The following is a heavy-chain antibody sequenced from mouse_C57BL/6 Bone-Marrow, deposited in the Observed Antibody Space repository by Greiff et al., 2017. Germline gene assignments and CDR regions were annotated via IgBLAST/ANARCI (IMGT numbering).Heavy chain of an antibody. CDR3: ARLEFDGSSGDWYFDV. Sequence: VHLVESGPELVKPGASVKLSCKASGYTFTSYDINWVKQRPGQGLEWIGWIYPRDGSTKYNEKFKGKATLTVDTSASTAYMERHSLTSADSAVYFCARLEFDGSSGDWYFDVWGTGTTVTVSS. J-gene: IGHJ1*03. CDR1: GYTFTSYD. D-gene: IGHD1-1*01. V-gene: IGHV1-85*01. CDR2: IYPRDGST.